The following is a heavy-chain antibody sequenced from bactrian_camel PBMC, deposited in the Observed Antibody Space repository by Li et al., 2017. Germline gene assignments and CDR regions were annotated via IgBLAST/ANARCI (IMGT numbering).Heavy chain of an antibody. CDR3: AAAHWSGGYYSASYNY. Sequence: VQLVESGGGLVQPGGSLRLSCEASGFTFGSYGMTWVRQAPGKGLEWVSAINSDGGSTYYSDSVKGRFTISRDNAKNTLYLQMSSLKPEDTAVYFCAAAHWSGGYYSASYNYWGQGTQVTVS. V-gene: IGHV3S40*01. D-gene: IGHD2*01. CDR2: INSDGGST. J-gene: IGHJ4*01. CDR1: GFTFGSYG.